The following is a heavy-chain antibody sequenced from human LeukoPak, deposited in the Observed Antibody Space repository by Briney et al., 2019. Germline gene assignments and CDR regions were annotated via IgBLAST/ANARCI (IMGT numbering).Heavy chain of an antibody. CDR1: GYSISSGNY. CDR2: IFHSGNT. D-gene: IGHD3/OR15-3a*01. CDR3: ARAGPQDWVKYDY. V-gene: IGHV4-38-2*02. J-gene: IGHJ4*02. Sequence: PSQTLSLTCTVSGYSISSGNYWGWIRQPPGKGMEWIGSIFHSGNTYYNPSLKSRVTISVDTSKNQFSLKLNSVTAADTAVYYCARAGPQDWVKYDYWGQGTLVTVSS.